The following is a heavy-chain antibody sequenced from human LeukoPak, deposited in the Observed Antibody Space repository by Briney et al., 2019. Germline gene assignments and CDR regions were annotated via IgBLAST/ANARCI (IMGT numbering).Heavy chain of an antibody. J-gene: IGHJ4*02. V-gene: IGHV3-21*01. D-gene: IGHD2-2*01. CDR3: ARGLSALGYCSSTSCSDFDY. CDR1: GFTFSSYG. Sequence: PGGSLRLSCAASGFTFSSYGMHWVRQAPGKGLEWVSSISSSSSYIYYADSVKGRFTISRDNAKNSLYLQMYSLRAEDTAVYYCARGLSALGYCSSTSCSDFDYWGQGTLVTVSS. CDR2: ISSSSSYI.